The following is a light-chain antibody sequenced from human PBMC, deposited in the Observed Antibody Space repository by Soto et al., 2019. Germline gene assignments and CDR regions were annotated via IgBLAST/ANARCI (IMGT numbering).Light chain of an antibody. J-gene: IGKJ2*01. V-gene: IGKV1-5*03. CDR2: KAS. CDR3: QQYSSYSGYT. Sequence: DIQMTQSPSTLSASVGDRVTITCRASQSISSWLAWYQQKPGKAPKLLIYKASSLEGGVPSRFSGSGSGTEFTLTISSLQPDDFATYYCQQYSSYSGYTFGQPTKLEIK. CDR1: QSISSW.